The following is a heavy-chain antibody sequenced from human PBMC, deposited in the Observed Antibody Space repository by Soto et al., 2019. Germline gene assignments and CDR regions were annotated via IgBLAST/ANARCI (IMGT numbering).Heavy chain of an antibody. CDR3: ARGSRSGYDYHSYEF. CDR1: GYTFTGYY. Sequence: ASVKVSCKASGYTFTGYYIHWVRQAPGHGLEWMGWISPDSGGTNYAQKFQGRVTMTRDTSISAAYMELRWLTSDDTAVYYCARGSRSGYDYHSYEFWGQGTLVTVSS. V-gene: IGHV1-2*02. CDR2: ISPDSGGT. J-gene: IGHJ4*02. D-gene: IGHD5-12*01.